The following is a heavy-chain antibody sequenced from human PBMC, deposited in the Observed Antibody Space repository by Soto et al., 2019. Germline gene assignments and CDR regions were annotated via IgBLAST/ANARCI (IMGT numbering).Heavy chain of an antibody. Sequence: GGSLRLSCAASGFTFSSYAMSWVRQAPGKGLEWVSAISGSGGSTYYADSVKGRFTISRDNSKNTLYLQMNSLRAEDTAVYYCAKEPNYDFWRGISYYFDYWGQGTLVTVSS. V-gene: IGHV3-23*01. CDR3: AKEPNYDFWRGISYYFDY. J-gene: IGHJ4*02. CDR1: GFTFSSYA. D-gene: IGHD3-3*01. CDR2: ISGSGGST.